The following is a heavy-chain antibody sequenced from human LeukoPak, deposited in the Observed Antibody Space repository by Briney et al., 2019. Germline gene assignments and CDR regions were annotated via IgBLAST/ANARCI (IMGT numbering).Heavy chain of an antibody. Sequence: GGSLRLSCAASGFTFSSYAMHWVRQAPGKGLEWVVVISYDGSNKYYADSVKGRFTISRDNSKNTLYLQMNSLRAEDTAVYYCAREFREVVPSLGIEPYAEYFQHWGQGTLVTVSS. CDR1: GFTFSSYA. J-gene: IGHJ1*01. CDR3: AREFREVVPSLGIEPYAEYFQH. CDR2: ISYDGSNK. V-gene: IGHV3-30*04. D-gene: IGHD2-2*01.